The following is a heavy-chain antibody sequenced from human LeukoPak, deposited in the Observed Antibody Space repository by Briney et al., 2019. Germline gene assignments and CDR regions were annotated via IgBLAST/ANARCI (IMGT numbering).Heavy chain of an antibody. CDR1: GFTFSSYS. V-gene: IGHV3-15*01. D-gene: IGHD3-10*01. Sequence: GGSLRLSCAASGFTFSSYSMNWVRQAPGKGLEWVGRIKSKTDGGTTDYAAPVKGRFTISRDDSKNTLYLQMNSLKTEDTAVYYCTTSLWFGELLYGDYWGQGTLVTVSS. CDR3: TTSLWFGELLYGDY. J-gene: IGHJ4*02. CDR2: IKSKTDGGTT.